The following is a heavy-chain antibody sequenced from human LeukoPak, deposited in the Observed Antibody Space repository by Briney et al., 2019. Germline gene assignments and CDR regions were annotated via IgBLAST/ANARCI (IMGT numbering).Heavy chain of an antibody. Sequence: ASVKVPCKASGYTFTSYGITWVRQAPGEGLEWMGWISVYNDKTNYAQKLQGRVTMTTETSTSTAYMELRSLRSDDTAVYHCARGGTPSYYYYMDVWGKGTTVTISS. D-gene: IGHD3-16*01. J-gene: IGHJ6*03. CDR3: ARGGTPSYYYYMDV. CDR2: ISVYNDKT. V-gene: IGHV1-18*01. CDR1: GYTFTSYG.